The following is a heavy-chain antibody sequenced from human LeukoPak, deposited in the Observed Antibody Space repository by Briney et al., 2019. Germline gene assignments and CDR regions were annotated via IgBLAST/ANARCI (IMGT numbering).Heavy chain of an antibody. J-gene: IGHJ6*03. CDR2: IYYTGST. CDR1: GGSISSYY. Sequence: SETLSLTCTISGGSISSYYWSWIRQPPGKGLEWIGYIYYTGSTNHNPSLKSRVTISLDTSKNQFSLKLSSVTAADTAVYHCARVVYSGYDFRGAMDVWGKGTTVTVSS. CDR3: ARVVYSGYDFRGAMDV. D-gene: IGHD5-12*01. V-gene: IGHV4-59*01.